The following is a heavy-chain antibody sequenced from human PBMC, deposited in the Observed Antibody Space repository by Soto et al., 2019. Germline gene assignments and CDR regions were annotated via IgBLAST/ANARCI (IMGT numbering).Heavy chain of an antibody. V-gene: IGHV1-18*04. CDR1: GYRFTSNT. Sequence: ASVHVSCKASGYRFTSNTITWVRQVPGQPSEWMGWISTYSGDPNYAQKFQGRVTMTTDTSTNTAYMELRNLRSDDTAVYYCARVWGSYQAPAGGAGFDPWGQGTLVTVSS. D-gene: IGHD3-16*02. CDR2: ISTYSGDP. J-gene: IGHJ5*02. CDR3: ARVWGSYQAPAGGAGFDP.